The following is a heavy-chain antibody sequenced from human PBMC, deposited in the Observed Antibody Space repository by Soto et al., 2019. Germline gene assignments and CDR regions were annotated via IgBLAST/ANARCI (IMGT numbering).Heavy chain of an antibody. D-gene: IGHD3-3*01. Sequence: SETLSLTCTVSGGSISSGGYYWSWIRQHPGKGLEWIGYIYYSGSTYYNPSLKSRVTISVDTSKNQFSLKLSSVTAADTAVYYCARLFWSGRLGAGYYYYYMDVWGKGTTVTVSS. V-gene: IGHV4-31*03. CDR3: ARLFWSGRLGAGYYYYYMDV. CDR2: IYYSGST. J-gene: IGHJ6*03. CDR1: GGSISSGGYY.